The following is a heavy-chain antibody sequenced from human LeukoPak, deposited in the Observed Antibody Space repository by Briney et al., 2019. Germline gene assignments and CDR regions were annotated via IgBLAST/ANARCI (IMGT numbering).Heavy chain of an antibody. CDR1: GFTFSSYA. Sequence: GGSLRLSCAASGFTFSSYAMSWVRQAPGKGLEWVSAISGSGGSKYYADSVKGRFAISRDNAKNSLYLQMNSLRAEDTAVYYCARDLDWIFDYWGQGTLVTVSS. V-gene: IGHV3-23*01. D-gene: IGHD3/OR15-3a*01. J-gene: IGHJ4*02. CDR2: ISGSGGSK. CDR3: ARDLDWIFDY.